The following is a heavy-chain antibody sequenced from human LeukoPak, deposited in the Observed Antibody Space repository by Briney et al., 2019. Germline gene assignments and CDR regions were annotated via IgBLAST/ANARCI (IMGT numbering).Heavy chain of an antibody. CDR3: ARDVAYYYDSSGYYP. V-gene: IGHV3-33*01. D-gene: IGHD3-22*01. J-gene: IGHJ5*02. Sequence: GRSLRLSCAASGFIFSSYGMHWVRQAPGKGLEWVAVIWYDGSNKYYADSVKGRFTISRDNSKNTLYLQMNSLRAEDTAVYYCARDVAYYYDSSGYYPWGQGTLVTVSS. CDR2: IWYDGSNK. CDR1: GFIFSSYG.